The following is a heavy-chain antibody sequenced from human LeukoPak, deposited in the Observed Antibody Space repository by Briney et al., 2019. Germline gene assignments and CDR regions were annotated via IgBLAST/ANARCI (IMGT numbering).Heavy chain of an antibody. Sequence: PSETLSLTCTVSGGSISSHYWSWIRQPPGRGLEWIAYLLDSVNTKDNPSLQSRLTLSADTSKNQFSLRLSSVTAADTAVYYCATLKRGSIYGYFDFWGQGIKATVSS. D-gene: IGHD5-18*01. V-gene: IGHV4-59*11. CDR1: GGSISSHY. CDR3: ATLKRGSIYGYFDF. J-gene: IGHJ4*02. CDR2: LLDSVNT.